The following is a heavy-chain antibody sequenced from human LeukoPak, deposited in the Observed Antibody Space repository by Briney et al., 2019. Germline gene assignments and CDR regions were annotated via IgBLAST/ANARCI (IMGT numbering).Heavy chain of an antibody. V-gene: IGHV3-9*01. CDR1: GFTFDGYA. J-gene: IGHJ6*03. CDR2: ISWNSGSI. Sequence: PGGSLRLSCAASGFTFDGYAMHWVRQAPGKGLEWVSGISWNSGSIGYADSVKGRFTISRDNAKNSLYLQMNSLRAEDTALYYCAKDTSGYDSFGYMDVWGKGTTVTISS. CDR3: AKDTSGYDSFGYMDV. D-gene: IGHD5-12*01.